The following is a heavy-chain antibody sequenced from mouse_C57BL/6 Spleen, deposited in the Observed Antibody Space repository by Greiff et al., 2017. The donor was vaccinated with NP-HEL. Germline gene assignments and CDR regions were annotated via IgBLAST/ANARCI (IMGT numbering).Heavy chain of an antibody. J-gene: IGHJ2*01. CDR3: ARGPLYYYGSSHFDY. Sequence: VQLQQPGAELVRPGSSVKLSCKASGYTFTSYWMDWVKQRPGQGLEWIGNIYPYDSETHYNQKFKDKATLTVDKSSSTAYMQLSSLTSEDSAVYYCARGPLYYYGSSHFDYWGQGTTLTVSS. D-gene: IGHD1-1*01. CDR1: GYTFTSYW. V-gene: IGHV1-61*01. CDR2: IYPYDSET.